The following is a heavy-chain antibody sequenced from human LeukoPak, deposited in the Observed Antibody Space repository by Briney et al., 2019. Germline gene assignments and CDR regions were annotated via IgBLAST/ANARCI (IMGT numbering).Heavy chain of an antibody. V-gene: IGHV1-69*04. J-gene: IGHJ6*02. Sequence: SVTVSFTTSGGTFSISAITWVRQAPGQGLEWMGMIIPVLNITSYAHKFQGRDTITADTSTSTVYMELSSLRSEETAVYYCARDQGLTAPPPYGLDVWGQGTTVIVSS. CDR3: ARDQGLTAPPPYGLDV. D-gene: IGHD5-18*01. CDR2: IIPVLNIT. CDR1: GGTFSISA.